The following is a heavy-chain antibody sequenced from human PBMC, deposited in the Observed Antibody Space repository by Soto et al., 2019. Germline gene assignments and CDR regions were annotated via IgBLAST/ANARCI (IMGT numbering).Heavy chain of an antibody. CDR2: IYYSGST. CDR3: ARSPRSQGYCSSTSCSYYYYYGMDV. CDR1: GGSISSYY. J-gene: IGHJ6*02. D-gene: IGHD2-2*01. Sequence: QVQLQESGPGLVKPSETLSLTCTVSGGSISSYYWSWIRQPPGKGLEWIGYIYYSGSTNYNPSLKSRVTISVDTSKNQFSLKLSSVTAADTAVYYCARSPRSQGYCSSTSCSYYYYYGMDVWGQGTTVTVSS. V-gene: IGHV4-59*01.